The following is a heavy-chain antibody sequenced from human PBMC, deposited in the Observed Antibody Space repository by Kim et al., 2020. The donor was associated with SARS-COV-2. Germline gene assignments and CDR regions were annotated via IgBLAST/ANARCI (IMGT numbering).Heavy chain of an antibody. D-gene: IGHD3-3*01. V-gene: IGHV3-74*01. CDR2: DGSST. Sequence: DGSSTSYADSVKGRVTISRDNAKNTLYLQMNSLRAEDTAVYYCASRSGDYWGQGTLVTVSS. J-gene: IGHJ4*02. CDR3: ASRSGDY.